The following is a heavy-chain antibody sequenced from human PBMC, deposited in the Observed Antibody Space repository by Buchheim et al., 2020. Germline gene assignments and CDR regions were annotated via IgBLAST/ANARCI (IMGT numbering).Heavy chain of an antibody. CDR2: ISHGGRT. J-gene: IGHJ5*02. Sequence: QVQLQESGPGLVKPSETLSLTCAVSGYSISNDYYWGWIRQPPGKGLEWIGSISHGGRTFYNPSLKSRVTVSLDASKNPFSPTLTSVTAPDTAMYYCARMGYSGSYYDPWGRGTL. CDR1: GYSISNDYY. V-gene: IGHV4-38-2*01. CDR3: ARMGYSGSYYDP. D-gene: IGHD1-26*01.